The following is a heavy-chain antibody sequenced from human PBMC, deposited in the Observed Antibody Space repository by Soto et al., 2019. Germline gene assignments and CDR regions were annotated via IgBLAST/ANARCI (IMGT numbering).Heavy chain of an antibody. CDR1: GGSITSGGYY. Sequence: QVQLQESGPGLVKPSQTLSLTCTVSGGSITSGGYYWSWIRQHPGKGLEWIGHMFYSGTTHYNPSLKSPISIAVGSSQNLLPLELSSVTAADTAVYFCARGAYSRGRTFDYGGQGTLVTVSS. J-gene: IGHJ4*02. V-gene: IGHV4-31*01. D-gene: IGHD3-16*01. CDR3: ARGAYSRGRTFDY. CDR2: MFYSGTT.